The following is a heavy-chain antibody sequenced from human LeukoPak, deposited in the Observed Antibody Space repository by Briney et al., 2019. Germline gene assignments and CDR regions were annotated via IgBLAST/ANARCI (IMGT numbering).Heavy chain of an antibody. J-gene: IGHJ2*01. D-gene: IGHD1-26*01. CDR1: GSTFSSYW. Sequence: GGSLRLSCEGSGSTFSSYWMSWVRQAPGKGLEWVANIKQDGSETYYADSVKGRFTISRDNSKNTLYLQMNSLRAEDTAVYYCARSSGSYGDWYFDLWGRGTLVTVSS. V-gene: IGHV3-7*01. CDR2: IKQDGSET. CDR3: ARSSGSYGDWYFDL.